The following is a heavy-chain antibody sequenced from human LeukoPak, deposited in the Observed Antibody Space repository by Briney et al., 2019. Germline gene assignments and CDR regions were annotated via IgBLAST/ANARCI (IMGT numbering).Heavy chain of an antibody. V-gene: IGHV5-51*03. Sequence: PGESLKISCKGSGYSFTSNWIGWVRQMPGKGLEWMGIIYPGDSDTRYSPSFQGQVTLSADTSISTASLLWSSLKASDTAMYYCARLHSYAYHYWGQGTLVTVSS. CDR2: IYPGDSDT. CDR1: GYSFTSNW. CDR3: ARLHSYAYHY. D-gene: IGHD3-16*01. J-gene: IGHJ4*02.